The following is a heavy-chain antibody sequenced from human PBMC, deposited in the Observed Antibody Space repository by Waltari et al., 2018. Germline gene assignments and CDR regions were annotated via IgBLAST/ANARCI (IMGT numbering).Heavy chain of an antibody. Sequence: QVQLVQSGAEVKKPGASVKVSCKVSGYTLTELSIHWVRQAPGKGLEWMGGFDPEDGETIYAQKFQGRVTMTEETSTDTAYMELSSLRSEDTAVYYCATELFGPVDKSLDWGQGTLVTVSS. J-gene: IGHJ4*02. CDR3: ATELFGPVDKSLD. D-gene: IGHD3-3*01. CDR1: GYTLTELS. CDR2: FDPEDGET. V-gene: IGHV1-24*01.